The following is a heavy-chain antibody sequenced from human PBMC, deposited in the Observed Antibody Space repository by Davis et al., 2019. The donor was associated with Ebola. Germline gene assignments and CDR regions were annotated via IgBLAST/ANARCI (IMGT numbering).Heavy chain of an antibody. D-gene: IGHD2-2*02. V-gene: IGHV4-59*12. CDR1: GASINNYY. CDR3: ARGYPADY. J-gene: IGHJ4*02. Sequence: MPSETLSLTCTVSGASINNYYWHWIRQSPGMGLEWIGYISYTGNTNYNPSLKARVTISIDTSKTHYSLSLTSVTAADTAVYYCARGYPADYWGQGTLVTVSS. CDR2: ISYTGNT.